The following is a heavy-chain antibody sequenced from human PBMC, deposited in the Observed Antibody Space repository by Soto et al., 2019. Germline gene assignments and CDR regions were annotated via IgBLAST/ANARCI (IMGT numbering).Heavy chain of an antibody. CDR3: TRQKGSHRVTEHDDYGMDV. J-gene: IGHJ6*02. D-gene: IGHD1-1*01. CDR1: GYTFTSYG. CDR2: ISAYNGNT. V-gene: IGHV1-18*01. Sequence: GASVKVSCKASGYTFTSYGISWVRQAPGQGLEWMGWISAYNGNTNYAQKLQGRVTMTTDTSTSTAYMELRSLRSDDTAVYHCTRQKGSHRVTEHDDYGMDVWGQGTTVTVSS.